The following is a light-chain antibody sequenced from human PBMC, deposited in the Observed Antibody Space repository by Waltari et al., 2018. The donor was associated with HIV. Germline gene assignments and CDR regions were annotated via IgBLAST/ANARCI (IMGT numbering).Light chain of an antibody. CDR3: QSYDSSLSGVV. Sequence: QSVLTPPPSVSGAPGQRVTISCTRRSSNIGAGYDVHWYQQLPGTAPKLLIYGNSNRPSGVPDRVSGSKSGTSASLAITGLQAEDEADYYCQSYDSSLSGVVFGGGTKLTVL. CDR2: GNS. CDR1: SSNIGAGYD. V-gene: IGLV1-40*01. J-gene: IGLJ2*01.